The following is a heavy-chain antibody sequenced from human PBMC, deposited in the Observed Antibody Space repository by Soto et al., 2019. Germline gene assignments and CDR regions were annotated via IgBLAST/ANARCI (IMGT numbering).Heavy chain of an antibody. Sequence: RGGSLRLSCAASGFTFSGSAMHWVRQASGKGLEWVGRIRSKANSYATAYAASVKGRFTISRDDSKNTAYLQMNSLKTEDTAVYYCTRHRSRLWSGYSGDAFDIWGQGTMVTVSS. V-gene: IGHV3-73*01. CDR1: GFTFSGSA. CDR3: TRHRSRLWSGYSGDAFDI. D-gene: IGHD3-3*01. J-gene: IGHJ3*02. CDR2: IRSKANSYAT.